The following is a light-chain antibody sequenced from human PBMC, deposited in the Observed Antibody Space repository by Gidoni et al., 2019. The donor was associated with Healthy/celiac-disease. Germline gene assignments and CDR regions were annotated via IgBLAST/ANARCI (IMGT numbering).Light chain of an antibody. CDR1: SSNIGSNT. CDR3: AAWDDSLNGYWV. Sequence: VLTQPPSASGAPGQRVTISCSGSSSNIGSNTVNWYQQLPGTAPKLLIYSNNQRPSGVPDRFSGSKSGTSASLAISGLQSEDEADYYCAAWDDSLNGYWVFGGGTKLTVL. V-gene: IGLV1-44*01. CDR2: SNN. J-gene: IGLJ3*02.